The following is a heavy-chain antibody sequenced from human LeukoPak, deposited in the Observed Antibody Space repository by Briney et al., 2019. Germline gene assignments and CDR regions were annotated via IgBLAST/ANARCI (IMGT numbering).Heavy chain of an antibody. CDR2: ISYDGSNK. J-gene: IGHJ4*02. Sequence: PGRSLRLSCAASGFTFSSYAMHWVRQAPGKGLEWVAVISYDGSNKYYADSVKGRFTISRDNSKNTLYLQMNSLRAEDTAVYHCAREAKVYSYGYAFDYWGQGTLVTVSS. CDR1: GFTFSSYA. CDR3: AREAKVYSYGYAFDY. V-gene: IGHV3-30-3*01. D-gene: IGHD5-18*01.